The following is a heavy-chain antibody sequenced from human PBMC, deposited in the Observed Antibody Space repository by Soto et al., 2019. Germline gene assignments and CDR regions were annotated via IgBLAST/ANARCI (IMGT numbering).Heavy chain of an antibody. D-gene: IGHD3-10*01. Sequence: GAGPTLVNPTQTLTLTCTLSGFSLNTGGVGVGWVRQPRGKAMEWLALIYWDDDERYRPSLRSRLNITKDTINNQVVLTMTNMDPEDTATYYCVRNWRYYGGDYYYGMDAWGQGTTVTVSS. CDR2: IYWDDDE. CDR3: VRNWRYYGGDYYYGMDA. J-gene: IGHJ6*02. CDR1: GFSLNTGGVG. V-gene: IGHV2-5*02.